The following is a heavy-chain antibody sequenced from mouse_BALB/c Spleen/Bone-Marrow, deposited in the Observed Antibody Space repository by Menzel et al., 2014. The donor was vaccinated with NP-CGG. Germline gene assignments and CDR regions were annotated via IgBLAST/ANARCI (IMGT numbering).Heavy chain of an antibody. D-gene: IGHD3-3*01. J-gene: IGHJ2*01. CDR1: GDSITNAY. V-gene: IGHV3-8*02. CDR2: ISYSGNT. Sequence: EVKLMESGPSLVKPSQTLSLPCPVTGDSITNAYWNWIRKFPGNKIDYMGYISYSGNTYYNPSLKSRISNTRDTSKNQFYLQLNSVTTEDTATYFCARGTGYYFDYWGQGTTLTVSS. CDR3: ARGTGYYFDY.